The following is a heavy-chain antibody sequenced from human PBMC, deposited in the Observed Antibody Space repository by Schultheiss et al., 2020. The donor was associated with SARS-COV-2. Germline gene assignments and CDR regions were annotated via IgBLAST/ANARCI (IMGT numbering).Heavy chain of an antibody. Sequence: SETLSLTCTVSGGSISSYYWSWIRQHPGKGLEWIGYIYYSGSTYYNPSLKSRVTISVDKSKNQFSLKLSSVTAADTAVYYCARDSSTVYYFDYWGQGTLVTVSS. D-gene: IGHD6-13*01. CDR1: GGSISSYY. CDR3: ARDSSTVYYFDY. J-gene: IGHJ4*02. CDR2: IYYSGST. V-gene: IGHV4-59*12.